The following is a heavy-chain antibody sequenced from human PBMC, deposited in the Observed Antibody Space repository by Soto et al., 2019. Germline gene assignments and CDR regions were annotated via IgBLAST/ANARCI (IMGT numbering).Heavy chain of an antibody. CDR2: ISGGGDII. J-gene: IGHJ6*03. CDR1: GFTISSYA. V-gene: IGHV3-23*01. Sequence: EVQLLESGGGLVRPGGSLRLSCEISGFTISSYAMSWVRQAPGKGLEWVSSISGGGDIIHYADSVKGRFTISRDNSKNTLYLQMSGLRAEDTAIYNCASACGISFHYYMDVWGKGTTVTVSS. D-gene: IGHD1-1*01. CDR3: ASACGISFHYYMDV.